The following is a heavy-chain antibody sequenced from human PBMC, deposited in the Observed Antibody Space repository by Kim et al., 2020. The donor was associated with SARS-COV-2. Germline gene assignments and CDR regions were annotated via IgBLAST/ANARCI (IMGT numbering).Heavy chain of an antibody. Sequence: VKGRFTISRDNSKNTLYLQMNSLRAEDTAVYYCAKEGYDILTGYYPFDYWGQGTLVTVSS. J-gene: IGHJ4*02. D-gene: IGHD3-9*01. CDR3: AKEGYDILTGYYPFDY. V-gene: IGHV3-23*01.